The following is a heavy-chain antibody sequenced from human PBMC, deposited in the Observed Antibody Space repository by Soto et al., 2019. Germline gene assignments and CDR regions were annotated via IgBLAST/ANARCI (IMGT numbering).Heavy chain of an antibody. Sequence: GGSLRLSCAASGFTFSSYAMNWVRQAPGKGPEWVPHISVTGGTYYADSVKGRFTISRDNSKNTLFLQMNSLRAEDTALYYCAKSLNTATSFDYWGQGTPVTVSS. CDR1: GFTFSSYA. J-gene: IGHJ4*02. CDR3: AKSLNTATSFDY. V-gene: IGHV3-23*01. CDR2: ISVTGGT.